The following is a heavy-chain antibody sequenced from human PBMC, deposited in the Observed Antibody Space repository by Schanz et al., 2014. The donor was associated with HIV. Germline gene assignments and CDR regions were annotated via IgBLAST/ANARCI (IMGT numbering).Heavy chain of an antibody. V-gene: IGHV1-18*01. J-gene: IGHJ4*02. D-gene: IGHD6-19*01. CDR2: NSAYNGNT. CDR3: AREAIAVGGPSDH. CDR1: GYTFTSHG. Sequence: QVQLVQSGVEGKKPGASVKVSCKASGYTFTSHGITWVRQAPGQGLEWREWNSAYNGNTNYAQKFQGRVTMSTDTSTNTAYMELRSLRSDDTAVYYCAREAIAVGGPSDHWGPGTLVTVSS.